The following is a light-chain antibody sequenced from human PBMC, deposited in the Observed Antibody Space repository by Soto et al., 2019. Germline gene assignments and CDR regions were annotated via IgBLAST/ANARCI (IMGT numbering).Light chain of an antibody. CDR1: QSVSSY. CDR3: QRYDSLRT. J-gene: IGKJ1*01. V-gene: IGKV3-11*01. Sequence: IVLTQSPATLSLSPWERATLSCSASQSVSSYLAWYQQKPGQAPRLLISAASNRATGIPDRFSGSGSGTDFTLTITRLEAEDFAMYYCQRYDSLRTFGQGTKVDIK. CDR2: AAS.